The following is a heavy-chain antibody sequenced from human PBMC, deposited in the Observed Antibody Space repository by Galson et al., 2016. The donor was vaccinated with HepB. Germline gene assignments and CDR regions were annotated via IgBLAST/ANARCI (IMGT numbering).Heavy chain of an antibody. Sequence: SETLSLTCAVSGGSISSNTWWTWVRQPPGKGLEWIAEIYHSGNTNYNPYPSLRSRVTISVDKSKNQFSLKVNSVTAADTAVYYCARRSGGDSAGYYYYMDVWGQGTTVTVSS. CDR3: ARRSGGDSAGYYYYMDV. CDR1: GGSISSNTW. CDR2: IYHSGNT. D-gene: IGHD2-21*01. J-gene: IGHJ6*03. V-gene: IGHV4-4*02.